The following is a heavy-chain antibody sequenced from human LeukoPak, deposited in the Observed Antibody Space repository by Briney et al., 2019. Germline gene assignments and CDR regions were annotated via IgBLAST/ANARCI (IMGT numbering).Heavy chain of an antibody. J-gene: IGHJ6*02. V-gene: IGHV4-34*01. Sequence: SETLSLTCAVYGGSFSGYYWSWIRQPPGKGLEWIGEINHSGSTNYNPSLKSRVTISVDTSKNQFSLKLSSVTAADTAVYYCARGLGQQLAGYYYGMDVWGQGTTVTVSS. CDR3: ARGLGQQLAGYYYGMDV. CDR2: INHSGST. CDR1: GGSFSGYY. D-gene: IGHD6-13*01.